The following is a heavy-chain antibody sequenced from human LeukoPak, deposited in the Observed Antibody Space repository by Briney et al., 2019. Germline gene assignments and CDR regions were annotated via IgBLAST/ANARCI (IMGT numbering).Heavy chain of an antibody. CDR3: ARGKATSGFDP. J-gene: IGHJ5*02. CDR2: INPNSGGT. CDR1: GYTFTGYY. Sequence: ASVKVSCKASGYTFTGYYMHWVRQAPGQGLEWMGWINPNSGGTNYAQKFQGRVTMTRDMSTSTVYMELSSLRSEDTAVYYCARGKATSGFDPWGQGTLVTVSS. V-gene: IGHV1-2*02.